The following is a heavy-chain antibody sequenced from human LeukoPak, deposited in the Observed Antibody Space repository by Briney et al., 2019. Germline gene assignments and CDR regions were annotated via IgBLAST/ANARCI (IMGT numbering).Heavy chain of an antibody. CDR1: GGSISSSSYY. Sequence: SETLSLTCTVSGGSISSSSYYWGWIRQPPGKGLEWIGSIYYSGSTYYNPSLKSRVTISVDTSKNQFSLKLSSVTAADTAVYYCARGHVEGDGYNSFDYWGQGTLVTVSS. CDR3: ARGHVEGDGYNSFDY. D-gene: IGHD5-24*01. V-gene: IGHV4-39*07. J-gene: IGHJ4*02. CDR2: IYYSGST.